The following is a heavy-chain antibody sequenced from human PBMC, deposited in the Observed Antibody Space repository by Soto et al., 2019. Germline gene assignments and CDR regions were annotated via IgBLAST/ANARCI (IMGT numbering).Heavy chain of an antibody. V-gene: IGHV4-4*02. CDR2: IYHSGST. CDR1: GGSISSSNW. CDR3: ARDPRYSSGWYGVYFDY. Sequence: ASETLSLTCAVSGGSISSSNWWSWVRQPPGKGLEWIGEIYHSGSTNYNPSLKSRVTISVDKSKNQFSLKLSSVTAADTAVYYCARDPRYSSGWYGVYFDYWGHGTLVTVSS. D-gene: IGHD6-19*01. J-gene: IGHJ4*01.